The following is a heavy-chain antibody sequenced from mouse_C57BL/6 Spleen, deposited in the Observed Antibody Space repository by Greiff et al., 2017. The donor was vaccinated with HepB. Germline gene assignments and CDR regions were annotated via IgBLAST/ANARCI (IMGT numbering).Heavy chain of an antibody. CDR1: GFTFSSYG. J-gene: IGHJ4*01. CDR3: AGRLLRDAMDY. CDR2: ISSGGSYT. D-gene: IGHD1-1*01. Sequence: EVQGVESGGDLVKPGGSLKLSCAASGFTFSSYGMSWVRQTPDKRLEWVATISSGGSYTYYPDSVKGRFTISRDNAKNNQYLQMSSLKSEDTAMYYLAGRLLRDAMDYWGQGTSVTVSP. V-gene: IGHV5-6*01.